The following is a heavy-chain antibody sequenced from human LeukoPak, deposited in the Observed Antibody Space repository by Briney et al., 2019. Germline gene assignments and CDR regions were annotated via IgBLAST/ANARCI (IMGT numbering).Heavy chain of an antibody. V-gene: IGHV4-59*01. CDR2: IYYSGSI. D-gene: IGHD1-1*01. Sequence: SETLSLTCTVSGGSISSYYWSWIRQPPGKGLEWIGYIYYSGSINYNPSLKSRATISVDTSKNQFSLKLSSVTAADTAVYYCARPGWNDVPDYWGQGTLVTVSS. CDR3: ARPGWNDVPDY. CDR1: GGSISSYY. J-gene: IGHJ4*02.